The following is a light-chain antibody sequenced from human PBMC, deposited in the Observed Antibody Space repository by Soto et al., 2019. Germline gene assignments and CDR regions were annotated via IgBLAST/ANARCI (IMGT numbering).Light chain of an antibody. V-gene: IGLV2-14*01. Sequence: QSALTQPASVSGSPGQSITISCTGTGNDIGGYNYVSWYQHHPGKAPKLMIYEVSNRPSGVSNRFSGSKSGNTASLRISGLQAEDEADYYCSSHTSSSTSVVFGGGTKLTVL. CDR2: EVS. CDR3: SSHTSSSTSVV. J-gene: IGLJ2*01. CDR1: GNDIGGYNY.